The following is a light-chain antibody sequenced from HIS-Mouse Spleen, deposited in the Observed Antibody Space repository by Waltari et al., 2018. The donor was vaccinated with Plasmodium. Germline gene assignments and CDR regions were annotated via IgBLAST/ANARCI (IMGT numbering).Light chain of an antibody. CDR2: AAS. CDR1: QGISSY. Sequence: DIQLTQSPSFLSASVGHRVTITCRASQGISSYLAWYQQKPGKAPKPLIYAASTLQSGVPSRFSGSGSGTEFTLTISSLQPEDFATYYCQQLNSYPYTFGQGTKLEIK. V-gene: IGKV1-9*01. CDR3: QQLNSYPYT. J-gene: IGKJ2*01.